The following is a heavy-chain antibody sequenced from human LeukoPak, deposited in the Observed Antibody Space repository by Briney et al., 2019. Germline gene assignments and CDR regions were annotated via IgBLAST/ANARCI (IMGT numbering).Heavy chain of an antibody. Sequence: ASVKVSCKASGYTFTSYGISWVRQAPGQGLEWMGWISAYNGNTNYAQKFQGRVTMTRDTSTSTVYMELSSLRSEDTAVYYCAREFVVVPAATNNWFDPWGQGTLVTVSS. D-gene: IGHD2-2*01. CDR3: AREFVVVPAATNNWFDP. V-gene: IGHV1-18*01. J-gene: IGHJ5*02. CDR1: GYTFTSYG. CDR2: ISAYNGNT.